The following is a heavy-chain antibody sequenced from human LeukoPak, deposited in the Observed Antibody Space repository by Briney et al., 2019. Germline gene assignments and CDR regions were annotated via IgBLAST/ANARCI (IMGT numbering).Heavy chain of an antibody. J-gene: IGHJ4*02. Sequence: GGSLRLSCAASGFTFSSYWMHWVRQAPGKGLVWVSGIKSDGSSTTYADPVKGRFTISRDDSKSTLYLQMNSLRAEDTAVYYCVRDFASGSYYNLFDYWGPGTLVTVSS. D-gene: IGHD3-10*01. CDR3: VRDFASGSYYNLFDY. CDR1: GFTFSSYW. V-gene: IGHV3-74*01. CDR2: IKSDGSST.